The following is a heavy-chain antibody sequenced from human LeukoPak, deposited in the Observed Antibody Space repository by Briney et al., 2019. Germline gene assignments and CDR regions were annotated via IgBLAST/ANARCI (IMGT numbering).Heavy chain of an antibody. CDR2: IYPGDSDT. J-gene: IGHJ4*02. CDR3: ARRDPYDISPYRVDY. CDR1: GYSFTNYW. D-gene: IGHD3-22*01. V-gene: IGHV5-51*01. Sequence: GESLKISCKGSGYSFTNYWIGWVRQMPGKGLEWMGIIYPGDSDTRYSPSFQGQVTISADKSISTAYLQWSSLKASDTAMYYCARRDPYDISPYRVDYWGQGTLVTVSS.